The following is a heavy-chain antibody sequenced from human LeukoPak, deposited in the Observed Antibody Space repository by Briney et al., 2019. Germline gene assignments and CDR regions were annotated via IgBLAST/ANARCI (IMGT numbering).Heavy chain of an antibody. CDR1: GYSFSSNG. Sequence: ASVKVSCKASGYSFSSNGISWVRQAPGQGLEWMGWISAYNGNIKYAQKFQGRVTMTTDTSTSTAYMELMNLRSDDSAVYYCARDRDGMVQGVIALFDFWGQGTQVSV. D-gene: IGHD3-10*01. CDR2: ISAYNGNI. V-gene: IGHV1-18*04. J-gene: IGHJ4*02. CDR3: ARDRDGMVQGVIALFDF.